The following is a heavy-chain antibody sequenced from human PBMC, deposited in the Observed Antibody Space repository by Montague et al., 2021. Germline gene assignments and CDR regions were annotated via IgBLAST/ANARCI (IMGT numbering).Heavy chain of an antibody. CDR1: GASISDYY. Sequence: SETLSLTCSVSGASISDYYWSWIRQPPGKGLEWIGYIYYSRRTNYNHYLKSRVTISVDTSKNKFSLKLSSVTAADTAFYYCAVANPYYYYGMDVWGQGTTVTVSS. CDR3: AVANPYYYYGMDV. J-gene: IGHJ6*02. V-gene: IGHV4-59*01. D-gene: IGHD1-14*01. CDR2: IYYSRRT.